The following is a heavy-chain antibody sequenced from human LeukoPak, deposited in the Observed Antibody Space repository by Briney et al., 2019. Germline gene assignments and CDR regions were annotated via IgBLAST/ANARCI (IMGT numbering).Heavy chain of an antibody. V-gene: IGHV4-59*01. CDR3: ARAVHYSGSGTYYTIFDY. Sequence: SETLSLTCAVSGGSISSYYWSWIPQPPGKGLEWVGYIYYSGSTNYNPSLKSRVTISVDTSKNQFSLKLSSVTAADTAVYYCARAVHYSGSGTYYTIFDYWGQGTVVTVSS. J-gene: IGHJ4*02. CDR2: IYYSGST. D-gene: IGHD3-10*01. CDR1: GGSISSYY.